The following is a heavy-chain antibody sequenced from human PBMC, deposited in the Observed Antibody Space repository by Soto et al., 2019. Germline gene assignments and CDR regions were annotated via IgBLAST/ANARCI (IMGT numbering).Heavy chain of an antibody. D-gene: IGHD2-15*01. V-gene: IGHV4-61*01. J-gene: IGHJ3*02. CDR1: GGSVISGSYY. Sequence: QVQLQESGPGLVKPSETLSLTCTVSGGSVISGSYYWSWIRQPPGKGLEWIGYIYYSGSTNYNPSLKSRVTISVDTSKNQFSLKLSSVTAADTAVYYCARGSGPNDAFDIWGQGTMVTVSS. CDR3: ARGSGPNDAFDI. CDR2: IYYSGST.